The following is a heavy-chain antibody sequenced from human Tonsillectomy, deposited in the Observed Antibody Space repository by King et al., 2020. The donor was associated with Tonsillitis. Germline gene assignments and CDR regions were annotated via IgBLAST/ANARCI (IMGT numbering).Heavy chain of an antibody. CDR1: GGSISSYY. V-gene: IGHV4-59*01. J-gene: IGHJ4*02. CDR2: IYYSGRT. Sequence: QLQESGPGLVKPSETLSLTCTVSGGSISSYYWSWIRQPPGKGLEWIGFIYYSGRTNHNPSLKSRVTMSVDTSKNQFSLKLSSVTAADTAVYYCARGPYYDILTGSQYQYYFDYWGQGTLVTVSS. D-gene: IGHD3-9*01. CDR3: ARGPYYDILTGSQYQYYFDY.